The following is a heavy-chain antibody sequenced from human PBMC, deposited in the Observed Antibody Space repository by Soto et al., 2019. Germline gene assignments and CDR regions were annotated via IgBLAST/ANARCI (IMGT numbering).Heavy chain of an antibody. CDR1: GFTFSRYA. V-gene: IGHV3-23*01. D-gene: IGHD3-22*01. J-gene: IGHJ4*01. CDR2: LSGSGSGS. CDR3: AKAPISLDGSGYYFASFDY. Sequence: HLLESGGALVQLGGYLRLSCAASGFTFSRYAMNWVRQAPGKGLEWVSTLSGSGSGSYYPDSLGGRLTISRDNSKNPLYLQMNNLRAEATAVYYCAKAPISLDGSGYYFASFDYWGHGTRVTVSS.